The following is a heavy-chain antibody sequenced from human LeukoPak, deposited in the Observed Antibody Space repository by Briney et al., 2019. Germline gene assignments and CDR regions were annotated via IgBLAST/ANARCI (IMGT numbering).Heavy chain of an antibody. V-gene: IGHV1-69*13. Sequence: ASVKVSCKASGGTFSSYAISWVRQAPGQGLEWMGGIIPIFGTANYAQKFQGRVTITADESTSTAYMELSSLRSEDTAVYYCASAVEVGLGRYYYYYYMDVWGKGTTVTVSS. J-gene: IGHJ6*03. CDR3: ASAVEVGLGRYYYYYYMDV. CDR1: GGTFSSYA. CDR2: IIPIFGTA. D-gene: IGHD6-19*01.